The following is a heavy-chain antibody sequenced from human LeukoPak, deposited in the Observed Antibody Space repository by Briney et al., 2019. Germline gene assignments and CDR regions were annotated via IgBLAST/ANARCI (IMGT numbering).Heavy chain of an antibody. CDR2: IYYSGST. J-gene: IGHJ4*02. D-gene: IGHD3-22*01. V-gene: IGHV4-59*01. CDR3: AGVTGYMIEDYFDY. CDR1: GGSISSYY. Sequence: PSETLSLTCTVSGGSISSYYWSWIRQPPGKGLEWIGYIYYSGSTSYNPSLKSRVTISVDTSKKQFSLKLSSVTAADTAVYYCAGVTGYMIEDYFDYWGQGTLVTVSS.